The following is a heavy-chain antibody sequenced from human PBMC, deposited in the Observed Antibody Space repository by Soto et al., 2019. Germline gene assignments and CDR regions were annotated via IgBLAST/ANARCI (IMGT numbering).Heavy chain of an antibody. CDR2: ISYDGSNK. J-gene: IGHJ6*02. V-gene: IGHV3-30*18. CDR1: GFTFSSYG. CDR3: AKDRRSYGIGPRFYYYYYGMDV. D-gene: IGHD5-18*01. Sequence: ILSCAASGFTFSSYGMHWVRQAPGKGLEWVAVISYDGSNKYYADSVKGRFTISRDNSKNTLYLQMNSLRAEDTAVYYCAKDRRSYGIGPRFYYYYYGMDVWGQGTKVTVSS.